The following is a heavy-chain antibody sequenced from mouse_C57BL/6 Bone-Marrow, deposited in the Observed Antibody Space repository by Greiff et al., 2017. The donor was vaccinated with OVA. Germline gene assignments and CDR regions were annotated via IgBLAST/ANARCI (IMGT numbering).Heavy chain of an antibody. V-gene: IGHV7-1*01. Sequence: EVKVVESGGGLVQSGRSLRLSCATSGFTFSDFYMEWVRQAPGKGLEWIAASRNKANDYTTEYSASVKGRFIVSRDTSQSILYLQMNVLRAEDTAIYYCARDDYYWYFDVWGTGTTVTVSS. CDR3: ARDDYYWYFDV. J-gene: IGHJ1*03. CDR1: GFTFSDFY. CDR2: SRNKANDYTT.